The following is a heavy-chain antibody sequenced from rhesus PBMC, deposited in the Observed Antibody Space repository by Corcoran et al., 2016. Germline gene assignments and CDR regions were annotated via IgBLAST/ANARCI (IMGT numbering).Heavy chain of an antibody. V-gene: IGHV4-80*01. J-gene: IGHJ4*01. CDR3: ARGGYEDDYGYAIFDY. CDR2: INGNRGST. Sequence: QVQLQESGPGLVKPSETLSLTCAVSGDSFSSYWWSWIRQPPGKGLGGIGEINGNRGSTNYTPPLRSRVTISKDASKNQFSLKLNSVTAADTAVYYCARGGYEDDYGYAIFDYWGQGVLVTVSS. D-gene: IGHD3-9*01. CDR1: GDSFSSYW.